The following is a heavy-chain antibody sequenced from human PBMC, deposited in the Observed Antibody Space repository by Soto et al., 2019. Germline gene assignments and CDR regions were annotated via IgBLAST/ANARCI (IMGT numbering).Heavy chain of an antibody. V-gene: IGHV1-46*03. J-gene: IGHJ5*02. CDR2: INPSGGST. CDR3: ARDTYYYGSGSYYGGWFDP. CDR1: GYTFTSYY. Sequence: QVQLVQSGAEVKKPGASVKVSCKASGYTFTSYYMHWVRQAPGQGLEWMGIINPSGGSTSYAQKCQGRVTMTRDTSTSTVYMELSSLRSEDTAVYYCARDTYYYGSGSYYGGWFDPWGQGTLVTVSS. D-gene: IGHD3-10*01.